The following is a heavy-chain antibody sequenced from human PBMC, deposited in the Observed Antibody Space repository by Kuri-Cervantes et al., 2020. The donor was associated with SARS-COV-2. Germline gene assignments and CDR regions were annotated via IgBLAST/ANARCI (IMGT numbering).Heavy chain of an antibody. CDR2: IKQDGSEK. CDR3: ARDGLYDYGDYGPLDY. Sequence: LSLTCAASGFTFSSYWMSWVRQAPGKGLEWVANIKQDGSEKYYVDSVKGRFTISRDNAKNSLYLQMNSLRAEDTAVYYCARDGLYDYGDYGPLDYWGQGTLVTVSS. D-gene: IGHD4-17*01. CDR1: GFTFSSYW. J-gene: IGHJ4*02. V-gene: IGHV3-7*01.